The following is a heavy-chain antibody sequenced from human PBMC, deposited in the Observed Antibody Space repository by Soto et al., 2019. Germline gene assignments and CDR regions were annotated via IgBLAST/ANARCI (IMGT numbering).Heavy chain of an antibody. CDR1: GDSISSRSYY. D-gene: IGHD2-21*02. CDR2: IYYSGST. Sequence: SETLSLTCTVTGDSISSRSYYWGWIRQPPGKGLEWIGSIYYSGSTYNNPSLRSRVSMSIDTSKHQFSLKLKSVTAADTALYFCARQRNSVVTQAYFDVWGRGSMVTVYS. V-gene: IGHV4-39*01. J-gene: IGHJ6*02. CDR3: ARQRNSVVTQAYFDV.